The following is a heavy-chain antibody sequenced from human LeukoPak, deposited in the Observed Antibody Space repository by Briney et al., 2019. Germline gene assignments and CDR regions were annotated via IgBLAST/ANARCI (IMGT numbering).Heavy chain of an antibody. Sequence: GSSVKVSCKASGGTFSSYAISWVRQAPGQGLEWMGGIIPIFGTANYAQKFQGRVTITADESTSTAYMELSSLRSEDTAVYYCARDRQQLVGTGSRPWFDPWGQGTLVTVSS. CDR2: IIPIFGTA. J-gene: IGHJ5*02. D-gene: IGHD6-13*01. V-gene: IGHV1-69*01. CDR1: GGTFSSYA. CDR3: ARDRQQLVGTGSRPWFDP.